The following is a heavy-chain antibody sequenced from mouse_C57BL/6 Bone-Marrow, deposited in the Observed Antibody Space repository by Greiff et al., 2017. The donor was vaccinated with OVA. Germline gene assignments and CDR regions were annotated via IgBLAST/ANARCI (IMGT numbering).Heavy chain of an antibody. J-gene: IGHJ3*01. CDR3: ARRRGLRRGAGFAD. Sequence: EVMLVESGGDLVKPGGSLKLSCAASGFTFSSYGMSWVRQTPDKRLEWVATISSGGGYTYYPDSVKGRFTISRDNAKNTLYLQMSSLKSEDTAMYYCARRRGLRRGAGFADWGQGTLVTVAA. V-gene: IGHV5-6*02. CDR1: GFTFSSYG. D-gene: IGHD2-4*01. CDR2: ISSGGGYT.